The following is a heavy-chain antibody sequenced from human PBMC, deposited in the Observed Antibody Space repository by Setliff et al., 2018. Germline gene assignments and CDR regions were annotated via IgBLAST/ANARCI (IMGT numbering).Heavy chain of an antibody. V-gene: IGHV4-59*11. CDR3: ARSSPSGDSNGPLDY. Sequence: SETLSLTCTISGGSINGHYWSWIRQPPGKGLEWIGNIYYTGKTNYNHSLKSRVTISVDTSKNQFTLKVNSVTAADTAVYYCARSSPSGDSNGPLDYWGQGTLVTVSS. CDR1: GGSINGHY. D-gene: IGHD5-18*01. J-gene: IGHJ4*02. CDR2: IYYTGKT.